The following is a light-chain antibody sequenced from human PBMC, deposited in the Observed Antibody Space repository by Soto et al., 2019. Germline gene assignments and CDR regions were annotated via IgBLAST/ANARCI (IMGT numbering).Light chain of an antibody. V-gene: IGKV1-39*01. CDR2: AAS. Sequence: DIQMTQSPSSLSPSVGDRVTITCRASQSISSYLNWYQQKPGKAPNLLIYAASSLLSGVPSRFSGSGSGTDFTLTISGLQREDFATYYCQQSYSTPRTFGQGTKLEIK. CDR3: QQSYSTPRT. J-gene: IGKJ2*01. CDR1: QSISSY.